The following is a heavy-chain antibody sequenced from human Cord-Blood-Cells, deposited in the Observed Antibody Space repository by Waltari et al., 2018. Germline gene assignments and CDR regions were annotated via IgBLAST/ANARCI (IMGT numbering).Heavy chain of an antibody. J-gene: IGHJ6*02. V-gene: IGHV3-49*04. CDR3: TRDSDYDILTGYYRGYYYYGMDV. D-gene: IGHD3-9*01. CDR2: IRSKAYGGTT. Sequence: EVQLVESGGGLVQPGRSLRLSCTASGFTFGDYAMSWVRQAPGKGLEWVGFIRSKAYGGTTEYAASVKGRFTISRDDSKSIAYLQMNSLKTEDTAVYYCTRDSDYDILTGYYRGYYYYGMDVWGQGTTVTVSS. CDR1: GFTFGDYA.